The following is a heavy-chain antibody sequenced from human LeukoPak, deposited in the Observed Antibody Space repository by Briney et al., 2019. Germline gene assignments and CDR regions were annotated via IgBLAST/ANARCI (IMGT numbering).Heavy chain of an antibody. J-gene: IGHJ4*02. Sequence: PSETLSLTCTVSGGSISSSNYYRGWIRQPPGKGLEWIGRIYVTGTTHYNPSLKSRVTISVDTSKYQLSLRLSSVTAADTALYYCILGGKLDYWGQGILDPVSS. CDR3: ILGGKLDY. V-gene: IGHV4-39*01. CDR2: IYVTGTT. CDR1: GGSISSSNYY. D-gene: IGHD3-16*01.